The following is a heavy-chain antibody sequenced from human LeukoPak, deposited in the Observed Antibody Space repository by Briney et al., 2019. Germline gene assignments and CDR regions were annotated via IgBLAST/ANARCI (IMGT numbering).Heavy chain of an antibody. Sequence: SETLPLTCTVSGYSISSGYYWGWIRQPPGKGLEWIGSIYHSGSTYYNPSLKSRVTISVDTSNNQFSLKLNSVTAADTAVYYCARLPLTPVPSGGMLANFFDPWGQGILVTVSS. CDR1: GYSISSGYY. CDR2: IYHSGST. D-gene: IGHD4-17*01. CDR3: ARLPLTPVPSGGMLANFFDP. V-gene: IGHV4-38-2*02. J-gene: IGHJ5*02.